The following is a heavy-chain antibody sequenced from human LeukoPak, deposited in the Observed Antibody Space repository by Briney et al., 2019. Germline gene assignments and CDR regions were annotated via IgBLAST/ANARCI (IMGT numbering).Heavy chain of an antibody. Sequence: GGSLRLSCAASGFTFSRYGMHWVRQAPGKGLEWVAVISYDGSIKYYADSVKGRFTISRDNSKNTLYLQMNSLRAEDTAVYSCARVILVWFGELHNGMDVWGQGTTVTVSS. J-gene: IGHJ6*02. CDR2: ISYDGSIK. D-gene: IGHD3-10*01. CDR3: ARVILVWFGELHNGMDV. CDR1: GFTFSRYG. V-gene: IGHV3-30*03.